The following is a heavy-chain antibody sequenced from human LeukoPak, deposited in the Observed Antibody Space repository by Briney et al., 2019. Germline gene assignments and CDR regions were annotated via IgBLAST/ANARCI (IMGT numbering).Heavy chain of an antibody. CDR3: ARVDDYGDADVAFDI. D-gene: IGHD4-17*01. J-gene: IGHJ3*02. V-gene: IGHV4-59*01. CDR1: GGSISSYY. Sequence: SETLSLTCTVSGGSISSYYWSWIRQPLGKGLEWIGYIYYSGSTNYNPSLKSRVTISVDTSKNQFSLKLSSVTAADTAVYYCARVDDYGDADVAFDIWGQGTMVTVSS. CDR2: IYYSGST.